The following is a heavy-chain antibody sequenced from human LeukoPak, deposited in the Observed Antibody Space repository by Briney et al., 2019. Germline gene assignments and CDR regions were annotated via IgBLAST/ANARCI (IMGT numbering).Heavy chain of an antibody. V-gene: IGHV1-2*02. J-gene: IGHJ5*02. CDR3: ARGGELELTGFDP. Sequence: ASGNLSCNASGYSLTVYYMHWVRHPPGPGLEWMGWSNPNSGGTNSAQKIHGRGTMTSDTSIRTAYMELRRLRSDDTAVYYCARGGELELTGFDPWGQGTLVTVSS. CDR1: GYSLTVYY. D-gene: IGHD1-7*01. CDR2: SNPNSGGT.